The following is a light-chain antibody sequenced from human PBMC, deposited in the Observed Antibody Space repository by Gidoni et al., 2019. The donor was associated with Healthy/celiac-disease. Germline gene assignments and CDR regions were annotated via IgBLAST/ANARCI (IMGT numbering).Light chain of an antibody. CDR2: DAS. CDR3: QQFNSYLPT. J-gene: IGKJ1*01. CDR1: QGVSSA. Sequence: AIQLTQSPSSLSASVGDRVTITCRASQGVSSALAWYQQKPGKAPKLLIYDASSLESGVPSRFSGSGSGTDFTLTISSLQPEDFATYYCQQFNSYLPTFGQGTKVEIK. V-gene: IGKV1-13*02.